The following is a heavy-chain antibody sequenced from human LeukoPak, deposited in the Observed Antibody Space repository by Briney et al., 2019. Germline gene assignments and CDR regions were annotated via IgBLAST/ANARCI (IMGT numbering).Heavy chain of an antibody. CDR2: INHSGST. D-gene: IGHD3-22*01. J-gene: IGHJ4*02. V-gene: IGHV4-34*01. Sequence: SETLSLTCAVYGGSFSGYYLSWIRQPPGKGLEWIGEINHSGSTNYNPQLTSRVTISVDTSKTKLSLKLSSVTAADTAVYYCAKVWDSSGSYYFDYWGQGTLVTVSS. CDR3: AKVWDSSGSYYFDY. CDR1: GGSFSGYY.